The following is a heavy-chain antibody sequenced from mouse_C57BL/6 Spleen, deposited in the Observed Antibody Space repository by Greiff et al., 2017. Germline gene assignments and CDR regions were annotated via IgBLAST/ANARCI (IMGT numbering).Heavy chain of an antibody. D-gene: IGHD2-2*01. V-gene: IGHV1-39*01. CDR2: INPNYGTT. CDR1: GYSFTDYN. Sequence: VQLQQSGPGLVKPGASVKISCKASGYSFTDYNMNWVKQSNGKSLEWIGVINPNYGTTSYNQKFKGKATLTVDQSSSTAYMQLNSLTSEDSAVYYCARRDGYDGDGYAMDYWGQGTSVTVSS. CDR3: ARRDGYDGDGYAMDY. J-gene: IGHJ4*01.